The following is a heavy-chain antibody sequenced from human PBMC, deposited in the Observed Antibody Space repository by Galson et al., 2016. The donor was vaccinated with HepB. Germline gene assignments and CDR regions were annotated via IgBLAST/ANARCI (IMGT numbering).Heavy chain of an antibody. V-gene: IGHV3-21*01. D-gene: IGHD3-16*01. J-gene: IGHJ6*02. CDR3: ARDGGMRRGEFGMDV. CDR1: GFTFSSYS. Sequence: SLRLSCAASGFTFSSYSMNWVRQAPGKGLEWVSSISFGSTYIYYADSVKGRFTISRDNSQNSLYLQMNSLRAEDTAVYYCARDGGMRRGEFGMDVWGQGTTVTVSS. CDR2: ISFGSTYI.